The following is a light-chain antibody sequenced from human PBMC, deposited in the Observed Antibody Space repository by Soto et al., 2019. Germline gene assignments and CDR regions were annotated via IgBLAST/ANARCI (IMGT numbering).Light chain of an antibody. J-gene: IGLJ1*01. CDR3: SSYTSISTYV. CDR1: SSDVGGYNY. V-gene: IGLV2-14*01. CDR2: DVR. Sequence: QSALTQPASVSGSPGQSITISCTGTSSDVGGYNYVSWYQQHPCKSPKLMIYDVRNRPSGVSNRFSVSKSVNTDSLTISGLQAEDEADYYCSSYTSISTYVFGTGTKLTVL.